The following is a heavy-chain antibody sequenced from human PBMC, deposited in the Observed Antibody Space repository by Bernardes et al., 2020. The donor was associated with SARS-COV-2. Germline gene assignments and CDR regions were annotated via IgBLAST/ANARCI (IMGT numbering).Heavy chain of an antibody. CDR1: GNTYIGDV. CDR3: ARESVVGDTDGMDV. V-gene: IGHV1-3*01. Sequence: ASVKVSCKASGNTYIGDVVNWVRQAPGQRLEWMGWIKVYNGDIKYSQRFQGRVTITRDTSASIVYMEMRSLRSEDTAVYYCARESVVGDTDGMDVWGPRDHGHRLL. CDR2: IKVYNGDI. D-gene: IGHD1-26*01. J-gene: IGHJ6*01.